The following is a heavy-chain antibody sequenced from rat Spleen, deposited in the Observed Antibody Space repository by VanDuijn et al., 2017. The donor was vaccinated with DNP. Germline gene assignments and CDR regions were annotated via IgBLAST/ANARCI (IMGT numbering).Heavy chain of an antibody. D-gene: IGHD1-10*01. V-gene: IGHV3-1*01. CDR2: ISYSGNT. CDR1: NYSITSNY. Sequence: EVQLQESRPGLVKPSQSLSLTCSVTNYSITSNYWAWIRKFPGNQMEWMGYISYSGNTNYNPSLKSRISITRDKSKNQFFLQLNSVNPKDTATYYCERYRITTRDYFDYWGQGVMVTVSS. CDR3: ERYRITTRDYFDY. J-gene: IGHJ2*01.